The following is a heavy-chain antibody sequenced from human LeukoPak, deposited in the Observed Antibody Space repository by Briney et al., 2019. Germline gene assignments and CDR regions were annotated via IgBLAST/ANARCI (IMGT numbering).Heavy chain of an antibody. V-gene: IGHV3-30*18. D-gene: IGHD6-13*01. CDR1: GFTFSSYG. J-gene: IGHJ4*02. CDR3: AKDRWPPDY. CDR2: ISYDGSNK. Sequence: GRSLRLSCAASGFTFSSYGMHWVRQAPGKGLEWVAVISYDGSNKYYADSVKGRFTISRDNSKNTLYLQMNSLRAEDTAVYYCAKDRWPPDYWGQGTLVTVSS.